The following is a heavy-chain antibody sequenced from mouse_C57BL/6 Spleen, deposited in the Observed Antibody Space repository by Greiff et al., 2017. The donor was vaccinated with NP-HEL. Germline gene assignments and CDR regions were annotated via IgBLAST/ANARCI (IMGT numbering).Heavy chain of an antibody. V-gene: IGHV1-64*01. D-gene: IGHD1-1*01. Sequence: QVQLQQPGAELVKPGASVKLSCKASGYTFTSYWMHWVKQRPGQGLEWIGMIHPNSGSTNYNEKFKSKATLTVDKSSSTAYMQLSSLTSEDSAVYYCARSAIYYYGSSGAWFAYWGQGTLVTVSA. CDR2: IHPNSGST. J-gene: IGHJ3*01. CDR1: GYTFTSYW. CDR3: ARSAIYYYGSSGAWFAY.